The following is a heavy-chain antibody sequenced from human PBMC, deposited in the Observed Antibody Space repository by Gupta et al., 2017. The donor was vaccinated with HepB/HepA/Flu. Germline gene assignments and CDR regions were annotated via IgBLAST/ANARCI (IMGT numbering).Heavy chain of an antibody. D-gene: IGHD2-2*01. J-gene: IGHJ6*03. CDR2: IIPIFGTA. CDR3: ASCRDLVPAAIMYYYYYMDV. CDR1: GGTFSRYA. V-gene: IGHV1-69*01. Sequence: QVQLVQSGAEVKKPGSSVKVSCKASGGTFSRYAISWVRQAPGHGLEWMGGIIPIFGTANYAQKFQGRVTITADESTSTAYMELSSLRSEDTAVYYCASCRDLVPAAIMYYYYYMDVWGKGTTVTVSS.